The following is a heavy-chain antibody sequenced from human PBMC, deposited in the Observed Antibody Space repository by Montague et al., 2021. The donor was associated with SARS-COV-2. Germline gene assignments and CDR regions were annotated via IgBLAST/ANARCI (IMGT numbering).Heavy chain of an antibody. CDR2: ISWNSGSL. CDR1: GFTFSSYW. Sequence: SLRLSCAASGFTFSSYWMHWVRQAPGKGLVWVSGISWNSGSLGYADSLKGRFTVSRDNAKNSLYLQMNSLRPDDTALYYCAKGPRHDVASGLDHWGQGTLVTVSS. CDR3: AKGPRHDVASGLDH. D-gene: IGHD6-13*01. J-gene: IGHJ4*02. V-gene: IGHV3-9*01.